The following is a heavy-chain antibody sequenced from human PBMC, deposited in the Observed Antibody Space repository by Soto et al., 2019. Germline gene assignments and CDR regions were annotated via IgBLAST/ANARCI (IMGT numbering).Heavy chain of an antibody. CDR2: INPKTGAT. V-gene: IGHV1-2*02. J-gene: IGHJ5*02. CDR1: GCTFMGYY. Sequence: ASFKVSCNASGCTFMGYYINWVRQAPGRGLEWMGWINPKTGATNYAQRFQVRVTLTRDTSITTAYMDLSSLRSDDTATYYCAKTYDGSGQPSHWFAPWGQGTPVTVSS. D-gene: IGHD3-22*01. CDR3: AKTYDGSGQPSHWFAP.